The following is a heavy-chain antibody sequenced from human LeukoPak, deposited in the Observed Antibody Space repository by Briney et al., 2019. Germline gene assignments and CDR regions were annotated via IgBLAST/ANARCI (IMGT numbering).Heavy chain of an antibody. CDR2: INPSGGST. CDR1: GYTFSNYY. Sequence: ASVKVSCRTSGYTFSNYYMHWVRQAPGQGLEWMGMINPSGGSTTYARKFQGRVTMARDMSTSTVYMELKTLTSEDTAVYYCAREGAQSKPLGGYDILTGYLLYWGQGALVNVSS. D-gene: IGHD3-9*01. V-gene: IGHV1-46*01. CDR3: AREGAQSKPLGGYDILTGYLLY. J-gene: IGHJ4*02.